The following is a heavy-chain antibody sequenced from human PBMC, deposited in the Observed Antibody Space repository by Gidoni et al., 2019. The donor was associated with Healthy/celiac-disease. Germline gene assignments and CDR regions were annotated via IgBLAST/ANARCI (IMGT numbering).Heavy chain of an antibody. J-gene: IGHJ4*02. Sequence: QVQLVESGGGVVQPGRSLRLSCAASGFTFSSYGMHWVRQAPGKGLGWVAVIWYDGSNKYYADSVKGRFTISRDNSKNTLYLQMNSLRAEDTAVYYCARGKRVVVTAIDDYWGQGTLVTVSS. V-gene: IGHV3-33*01. D-gene: IGHD2-21*02. CDR3: ARGKRVVVTAIDDY. CDR2: IWYDGSNK. CDR1: GFTFSSYG.